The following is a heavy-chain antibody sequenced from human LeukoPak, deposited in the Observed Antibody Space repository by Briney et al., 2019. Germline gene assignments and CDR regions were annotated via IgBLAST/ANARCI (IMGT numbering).Heavy chain of an antibody. D-gene: IGHD2-21*02. J-gene: IGHJ3*02. CDR1: GCTFSCYS. CDR2: ISSSGSYI. Sequence: WGSLTLSCGASGCTFSCYSMNWVRQPAGKGLEWVSRISSSGSYIYYADSVKGRFTISSDNAKNSMYLQMNSLRAEDTAVYYCASRNKYCGGDCFWAFDIWGQGTMVTVSS. CDR3: ASRNKYCGGDCFWAFDI. V-gene: IGHV3-21*01.